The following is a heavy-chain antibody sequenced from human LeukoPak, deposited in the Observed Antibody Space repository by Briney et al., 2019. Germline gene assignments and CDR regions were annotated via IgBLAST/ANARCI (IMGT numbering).Heavy chain of an antibody. D-gene: IGHD2-2*01. J-gene: IGHJ4*02. V-gene: IGHV1-2*02. CDR3: ARGSRSTDFDY. CDR1: GYTFTGYY. CDR2: INPNSGGT. Sequence: GASVKVSCKASGYTFTGYYIHWVRQAPGQGLEWMGWINPNSGGTNYAQKFQGRVTMTRDTSITTAYMELSSLRSEDTAVYYCARGSRSTDFDYWGQGTLVTVSS.